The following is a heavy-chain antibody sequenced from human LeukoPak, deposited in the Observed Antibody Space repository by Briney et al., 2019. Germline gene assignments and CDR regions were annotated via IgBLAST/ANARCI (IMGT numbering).Heavy chain of an antibody. D-gene: IGHD2-21*02. CDR2: INPSGGST. CDR3: ARGRHIVVVTAIQGAFDI. Sequence: ASVKVSCKASGYTFTSYYMHWVRQAPGQGLEWMGIINPSGGSTSYAQKFQGRVTMTRDMSTSTVYMELSSLRSEDTAVYYCARGRHIVVVTAIQGAFDIWGQGTMVTVSS. J-gene: IGHJ3*02. V-gene: IGHV1-46*01. CDR1: GYTFTSYY.